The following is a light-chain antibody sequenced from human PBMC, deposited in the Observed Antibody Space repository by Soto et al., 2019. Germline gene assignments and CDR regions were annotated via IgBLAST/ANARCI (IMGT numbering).Light chain of an antibody. J-gene: IGKJ5*01. CDR1: QGIGND. V-gene: IGKV1-17*01. CDR2: TAY. CDR3: LKQNSYPIT. Sequence: DIQMTQSPSSLSASVGDRVAITCRASQGIGNDLGWYQQKPGKAPKRLIHTAYSLQSGVPSRFSGSGSETEFTLTISSLRPEDFATYYCLKQNSYPITCGQGKRLEIK.